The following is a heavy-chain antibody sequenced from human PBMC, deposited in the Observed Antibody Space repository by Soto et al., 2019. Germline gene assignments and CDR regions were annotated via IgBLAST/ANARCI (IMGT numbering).Heavy chain of an antibody. V-gene: IGHV4-34*12. D-gene: IGHD4-17*01. CDR1: GGSFRGYL. CDR2: IFHRGSP. CDR3: ARIPGSDYSDPHDF. Sequence: SETLSVTCAVYGGSFRGYLWSWIRQPPGRGLEWIGEIFHRGSPNYNTSLKSRVTISVDTSKNQFSLNLRSVTAADTAVYYCARIPGSDYSDPHDFWGQGTLVTVSS. J-gene: IGHJ4*02.